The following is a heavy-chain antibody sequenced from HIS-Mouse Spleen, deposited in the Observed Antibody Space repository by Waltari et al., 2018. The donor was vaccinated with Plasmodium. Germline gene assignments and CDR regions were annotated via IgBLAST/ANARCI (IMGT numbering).Heavy chain of an antibody. Sequence: QVQLVESGGGVVQPGRSLRLSCAASGFTFSSYGMHWVRQAPGKGLEWVAVIWYDGSKKYYADSVKVRFTISRDNSKNTLYLQMNSLRAEDTAVYYCAKDKGGTGEDAFDIWGQGTMVTVSS. V-gene: IGHV3-33*06. CDR1: GFTFSSYG. J-gene: IGHJ3*02. CDR3: AKDKGGTGEDAFDI. CDR2: IWYDGSKK. D-gene: IGHD7-27*01.